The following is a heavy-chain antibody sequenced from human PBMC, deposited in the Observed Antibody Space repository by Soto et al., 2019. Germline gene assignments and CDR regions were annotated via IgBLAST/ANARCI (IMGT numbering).Heavy chain of an antibody. CDR3: ARGGGPLYYDFWSGYQAPKDYYYYGMDV. Sequence: ASVKVSCKASGYTFTSYDINWVRQATGQGFEYLGWMNPNSGNTGYVKKFQGRVTMTRDTSMSTAYMELSSLRSEDTAVYYCARGGGPLYYDFWSGYQAPKDYYYYGMDVWGQGTTVTVSS. CDR1: GYTFTSYD. V-gene: IGHV1-8*01. J-gene: IGHJ6*02. D-gene: IGHD3-3*01. CDR2: MNPNSGNT.